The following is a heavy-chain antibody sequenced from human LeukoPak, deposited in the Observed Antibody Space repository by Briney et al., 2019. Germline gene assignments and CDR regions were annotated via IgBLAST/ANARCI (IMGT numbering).Heavy chain of an antibody. CDR2: ISGSGGST. D-gene: IGHD5-18*01. CDR1: GFTFSSYA. CDR3: AKDGDEYSSKWYWYFDL. J-gene: IGHJ2*01. Sequence: GGSLRLSCAASGFTFSSYAMSWVRQAPGKGLEWVSAISGSGGSTYYADSVKGRFTISRDNSKNTLYLQMSSLRAEDTALYYCAKDGDEYSSKWYWYFDLWGRGTLVTVSS. V-gene: IGHV3-23*01.